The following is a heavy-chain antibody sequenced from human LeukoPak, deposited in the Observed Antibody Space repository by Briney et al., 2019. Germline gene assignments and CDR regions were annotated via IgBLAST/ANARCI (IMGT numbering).Heavy chain of an antibody. J-gene: IGHJ4*02. D-gene: IGHD3-16*02. V-gene: IGHV3-23*01. CDR3: AKFAITFGGVIAPFDY. CDR2: ISGSVGST. CDR1: GFTFSRYV. Sequence: TGGSLRLSCAASGFTFSRYVMSWVRQAPGKGLEWVSAISGSVGSTYYADSVKGRFTISRDNSKNTLYLQMNSLRAEDTAVYYCAKFAITFGGVIAPFDYWGQGTLVTVSS.